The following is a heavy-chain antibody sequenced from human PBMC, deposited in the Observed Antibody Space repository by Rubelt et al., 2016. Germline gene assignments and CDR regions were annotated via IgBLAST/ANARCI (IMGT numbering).Heavy chain of an antibody. CDR3: ARGDASDY. CDR1: GFTFSSYA. J-gene: IGHJ4*02. V-gene: IGHV3-30*04. Sequence: QVQLVESGGGVVQPGRSLRLSCAASGFTFSSYAMHWVRQAPGKGLEWVAVISYDGSNKYYADSVKGRFTISRDNSKNTLYLERNSLRAEDTAVYYCARGDASDYWGQGTLVTVSS. CDR2: ISYDGSNK.